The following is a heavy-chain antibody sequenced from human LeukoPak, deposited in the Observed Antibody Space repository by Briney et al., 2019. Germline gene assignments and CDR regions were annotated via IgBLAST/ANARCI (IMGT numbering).Heavy chain of an antibody. V-gene: IGHV3-23*01. Sequence: GGSLRLSCAASGFTFSSYAMNWVRQAPGRGLEWVSGISDSGGSTYYADSVKGRFTISRDNSKNTLFLQMNSLRAEDTAVYYCAKAPKYLNAFDIWGQGTMVTVSS. CDR2: ISDSGGST. D-gene: IGHD2/OR15-2a*01. CDR1: GFTFSSYA. CDR3: AKAPKYLNAFDI. J-gene: IGHJ3*02.